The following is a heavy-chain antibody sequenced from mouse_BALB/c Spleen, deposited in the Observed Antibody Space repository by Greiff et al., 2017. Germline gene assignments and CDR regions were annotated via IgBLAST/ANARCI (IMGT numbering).Heavy chain of an antibody. J-gene: IGHJ2*01. D-gene: IGHD4-1*01. CDR1: GYAFSSSW. CDR3: ARSWDYFDY. V-gene: IGHV1-82*01. Sequence: VKLQQSGPELVKPGASVKISCKASGYAFSSSWMNWVKQRPGQGLEWIGRIYPGDGDTNYNGKFKGKATLTADKSSSTAYMQLSSLTSVDSAVYFCARSWDYFDYWGQGTTLTVSS. CDR2: IYPGDGDT.